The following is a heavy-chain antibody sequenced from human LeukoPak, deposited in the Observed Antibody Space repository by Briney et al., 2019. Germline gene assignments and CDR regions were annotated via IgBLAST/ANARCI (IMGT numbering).Heavy chain of an antibody. Sequence: PGGSLRLSCAASGFTFSSYGMHWVRQAPGKGLEWVAVIWYDGSNKYYADSVKGRFTITRDKSKNTLYLQINSLRAEDTAVYYCARDRRSGWYYYYGMDVWGQGTTVTVSS. CDR1: GFTFSSYG. CDR3: ARDRRSGWYYYYGMDV. J-gene: IGHJ6*02. V-gene: IGHV3-33*01. D-gene: IGHD6-19*01. CDR2: IWYDGSNK.